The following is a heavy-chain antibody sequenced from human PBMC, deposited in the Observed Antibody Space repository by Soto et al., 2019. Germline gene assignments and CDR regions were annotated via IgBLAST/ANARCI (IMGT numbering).Heavy chain of an antibody. CDR2: ISYDGTYK. J-gene: IGHJ5*02. D-gene: IGHD3-22*01. CDR1: GFTFNTYA. V-gene: IGHV3-30-3*01. CDR3: ARASRPMIVVFITVPFDT. Sequence: QVQLEESGGGVVQPETSLRLSCAASGFTFNTYAMHWVRQAPGKGLEWVASISYDGTYKYYADPVKGRFTISRDNSKNTLYLEMNRLRVDDTAVYYCARASRPMIVVFITVPFDTWGQGTLVTVSS.